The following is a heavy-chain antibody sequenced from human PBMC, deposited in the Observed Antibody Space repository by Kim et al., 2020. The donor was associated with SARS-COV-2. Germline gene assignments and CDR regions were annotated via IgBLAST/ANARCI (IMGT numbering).Heavy chain of an antibody. V-gene: IGHV4-34*01. CDR2: INHSGST. CDR3: AREVVPAAIIFVRYNWFDP. J-gene: IGHJ5*02. Sequence: SETLSLTCAVYGGSFSGYYWSWIRQPPGKGLEWIGEINHSGSTNYNPSLKSRVTISVDTSKNQFSLKLSSVTAADTAVYYCAREVVPAAIIFVRYNWFDPWGQGTLVTVSS. D-gene: IGHD2-2*02. CDR1: GGSFSGYY.